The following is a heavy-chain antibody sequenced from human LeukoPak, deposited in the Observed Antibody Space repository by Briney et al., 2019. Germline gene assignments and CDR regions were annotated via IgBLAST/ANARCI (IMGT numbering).Heavy chain of an antibody. Sequence: GGSLRLSCAASGFTFSSYGMHWVRQAPGKGLEWVAVIWYDGSNKYYADSVKGRFTISRDNSKNTLYLQMNSLRAEDTAVYYCARDRITWNAFDIWGQGTTVTVSS. V-gene: IGHV3-33*01. D-gene: IGHD5-12*01. CDR3: ARDRITWNAFDI. CDR1: GFTFSSYG. J-gene: IGHJ3*02. CDR2: IWYDGSNK.